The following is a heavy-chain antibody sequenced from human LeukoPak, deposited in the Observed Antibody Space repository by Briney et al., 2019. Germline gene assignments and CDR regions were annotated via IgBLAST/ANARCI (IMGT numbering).Heavy chain of an antibody. Sequence: SETLSLTCTVSGGSISSYYWSWIRQPPGKGLEWIGYIYYSGSTNYNPSLKSRVTISVDTSKNQFSLKLSSVTAADTAVYYCARGGTYDFWSGFHLDYWGQGTLVTVSS. V-gene: IGHV4-59*01. CDR2: IYYSGST. CDR3: ARGGTYDFWSGFHLDY. CDR1: GGSISSYY. D-gene: IGHD3-3*01. J-gene: IGHJ4*02.